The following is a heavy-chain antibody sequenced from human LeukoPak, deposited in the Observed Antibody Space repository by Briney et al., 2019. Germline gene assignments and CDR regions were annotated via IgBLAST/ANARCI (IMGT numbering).Heavy chain of an antibody. D-gene: IGHD3-22*01. Sequence: GRSLRLSCAASGFTFSSYGMHWVRQAPGKGLEWVAVIWYDGSNKYYADSVKGRFTISRDNSKNTLYLQVNSLRAEDTAVYYCARDSGYSDYWGQGTLVTVSS. V-gene: IGHV3-33*01. CDR3: ARDSGYSDY. J-gene: IGHJ4*02. CDR1: GFTFSSYG. CDR2: IWYDGSNK.